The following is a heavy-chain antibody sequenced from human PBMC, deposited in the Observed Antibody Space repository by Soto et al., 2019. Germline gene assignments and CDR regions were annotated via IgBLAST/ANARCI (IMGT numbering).Heavy chain of an antibody. CDR3: ARDKGRYDSGMDV. V-gene: IGHV4-59*01. CDR2: TFYSGSA. Sequence: PSETLSLTCTVSGGSINSYYWSWIRQPPGKGLEWIGYTFYSGSAKYNPSLKSRATISVDMSKTHFSLTLSSVTAADTAVYYCARDKGRYDSGMDVWGQGTTVTVSS. D-gene: IGHD3-9*01. CDR1: GGSINSYY. J-gene: IGHJ6*02.